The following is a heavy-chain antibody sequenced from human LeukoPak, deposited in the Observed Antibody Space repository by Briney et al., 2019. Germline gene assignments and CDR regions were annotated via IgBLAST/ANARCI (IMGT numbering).Heavy chain of an antibody. J-gene: IGHJ2*01. CDR1: GGSVSSNNYY. D-gene: IGHD4-17*01. CDR3: ARLARSTRDYSWHFDL. CDR2: VFYSGTT. Sequence: SETLSLTCTVSGGSVSSNNYYWTWLRQPPGMGLQWIGTVFYSGTTYYNPSLKSRATTSVDTSKNQFSLKLSSVTVADMAVYYCARLARSTRDYSWHFDLWGRGTLVTISS. V-gene: IGHV4-39*01.